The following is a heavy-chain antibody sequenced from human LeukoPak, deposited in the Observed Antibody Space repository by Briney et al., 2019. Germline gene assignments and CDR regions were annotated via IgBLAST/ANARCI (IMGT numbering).Heavy chain of an antibody. CDR2: IYYSGST. Sequence: SETLSLTCTVSGGSISSYYWSWIRQPPGKGLEWIGYIYYSGSTNYNPSLKSRVTISVDTSKNQFSLKLSSVTAADTAVYYCAREGDSSGYPGIIDYWGQGTLVTVSS. CDR3: AREGDSSGYPGIIDY. CDR1: GGSISSYY. J-gene: IGHJ4*02. V-gene: IGHV4-59*12. D-gene: IGHD3-22*01.